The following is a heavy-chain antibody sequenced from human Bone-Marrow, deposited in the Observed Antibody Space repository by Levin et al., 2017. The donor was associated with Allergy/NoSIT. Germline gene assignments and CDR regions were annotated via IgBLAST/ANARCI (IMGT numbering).Heavy chain of an antibody. CDR1: GYRFTSYW. CDR3: ARRGKDSYYYYMDV. D-gene: IGHD4-23*01. Sequence: KLGESLKISCKGSGYRFTSYWIGWVRQMPGKGLEWMGIIYPSDSDSRYSPSFQGQVTISADKSTSTAYLQWSSLKASDTAIYYCARRGKDSYYYYMDVWGKGTTVIVSS. V-gene: IGHV5-51*01. CDR2: IYPSDSDS. J-gene: IGHJ6*03.